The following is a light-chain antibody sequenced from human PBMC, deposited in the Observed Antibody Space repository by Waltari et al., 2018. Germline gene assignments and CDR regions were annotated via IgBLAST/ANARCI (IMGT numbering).Light chain of an antibody. V-gene: IGKV3D-20*01. CDR2: AAS. CDR3: QHYVRLPAT. J-gene: IGKJ1*01. Sequence: SCGVSPRVPRAWAWYHRKHGLAPSLLIVAASNRATGIPDRFSGSGSVPDFSLTISRLEPEDFAVYNRQHYVRLPATFGRGTKGEIK. CDR1: PRVPRAW.